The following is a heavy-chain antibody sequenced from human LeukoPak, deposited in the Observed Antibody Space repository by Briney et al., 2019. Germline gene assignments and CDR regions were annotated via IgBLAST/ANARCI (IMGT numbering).Heavy chain of an antibody. Sequence: ASVKVSCKASGYTFTSYDINWVRQATGQGLEWMGWMNPNSGNTGYAQKFQGRVTITRNTSTSTAYMELSSLRSEDTAVYYCARGRDVRLWYFDLWGRGTLVTVSS. CDR3: ARGRDVRLWYFDL. D-gene: IGHD1-1*01. V-gene: IGHV1-8*03. J-gene: IGHJ2*01. CDR2: MNPNSGNT. CDR1: GYTFTSYD.